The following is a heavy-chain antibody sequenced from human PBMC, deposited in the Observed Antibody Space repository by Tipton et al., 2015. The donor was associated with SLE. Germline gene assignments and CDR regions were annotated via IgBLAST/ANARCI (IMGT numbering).Heavy chain of an antibody. CDR3: ARESSLVFDY. CDR2: IKDDGSET. V-gene: IGHV3-7*01. Sequence: SLRLSCAASGFTFTTYSMNWVRQAPGKGLEWVANIKDDGSETKYVDSVKGRFTISRDNAKNSLYLQMNSLRAEDTAVYYCARESSLVFDYWGQGTLVTVSS. J-gene: IGHJ4*02. D-gene: IGHD1-26*01. CDR1: GFTFTTYS.